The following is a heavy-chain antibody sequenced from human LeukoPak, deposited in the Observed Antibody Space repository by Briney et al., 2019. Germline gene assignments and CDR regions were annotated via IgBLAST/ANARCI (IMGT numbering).Heavy chain of an antibody. V-gene: IGHV4-30-4*01. D-gene: IGHD2-8*01. CDR2: IYYSGST. CDR1: GASISSGDNY. J-gene: IGHJ4*02. Sequence: SQTLSLTCTVSGASISSGDNYWSWIRQPPGKGLEWIGYIYYSGSTYYNPFLKSRVTISSDNSKNQFSLKLTSVTAADTAVYYCARDNGSSPYYFDYWGQGTLVTVSS. CDR3: ARDNGSSPYYFDY.